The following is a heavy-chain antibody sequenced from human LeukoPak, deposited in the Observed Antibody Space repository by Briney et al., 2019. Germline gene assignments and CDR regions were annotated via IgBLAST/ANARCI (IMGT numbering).Heavy chain of an antibody. D-gene: IGHD3-16*01. J-gene: IGHJ3*02. Sequence: GGSLRLSCAASGFTFSSYGMHWVRQAPGKGLEWVAVISYDGSNKYYADSVKGRFTISRDNSKNTLYLQMNSLRAEDTAVYYCARDDHWGYAFDIWGQGTMVTVSS. CDR2: ISYDGSNK. CDR3: ARDDHWGYAFDI. V-gene: IGHV3-30*03. CDR1: GFTFSSYG.